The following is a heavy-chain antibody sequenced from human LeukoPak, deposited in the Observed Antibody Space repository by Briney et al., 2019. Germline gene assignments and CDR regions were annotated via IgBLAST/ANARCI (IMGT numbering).Heavy chain of an antibody. J-gene: IGHJ6*03. D-gene: IGHD6-13*01. CDR3: ARQESSSSSLYYYYYMDV. V-gene: IGHV5-51*01. CDR2: IYPGDSDT. Sequence: GGSRQISCKGSGYRFTSYWIGGVRQMPGKGLEGMGIIYPGDSDTRYSPSFQGQVTISADKSISTAYLQWSSLKASDTAMYYSARQESSSSSLYYYYYMDVWGKGTTVTVSS. CDR1: GYRFTSYW.